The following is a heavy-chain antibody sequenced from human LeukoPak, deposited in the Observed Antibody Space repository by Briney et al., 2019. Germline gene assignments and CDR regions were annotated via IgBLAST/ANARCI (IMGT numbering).Heavy chain of an antibody. CDR2: INPNSGGT. D-gene: IGHD3-10*01. Sequence: ASVKVSCKVSGYTFTGYYMHWVRQAPGQGLEWMGWINPNSGGTNYAQKFQGRVTMTRDTSISTAYMELSRLRSDDTAVYYCARVMVRGVIIPYYWGQGTLVTVSS. CDR3: ARVMVRGVIIPYY. J-gene: IGHJ4*02. CDR1: GYTFTGYY. V-gene: IGHV1-2*02.